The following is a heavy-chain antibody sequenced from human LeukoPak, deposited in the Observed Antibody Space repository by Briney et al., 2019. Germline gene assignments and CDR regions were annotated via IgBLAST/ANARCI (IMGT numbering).Heavy chain of an antibody. Sequence: GGSLRLSCAASGFTFSSYSMNWVRQAPGKGLEWVSYISSSSSTIYYADSVKGLFTISRDNAQNSLYLQMNSLRVEDTAVYYCARDGGGGFDSWGQGTLVTVSS. J-gene: IGHJ4*02. V-gene: IGHV3-48*04. CDR3: ARDGGGGFDS. CDR2: ISSSSSTI. CDR1: GFTFSSYS. D-gene: IGHD3-16*01.